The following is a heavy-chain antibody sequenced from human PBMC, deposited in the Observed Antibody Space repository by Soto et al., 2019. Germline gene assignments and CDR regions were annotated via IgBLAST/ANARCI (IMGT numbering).Heavy chain of an antibody. CDR2: ISSSSSYT. Sequence: PGGSLRLSCAASGFTFSDYYMSWIRQAPGKGLEWVSYISSSSSYTNYADSVKGRFTISRDNAKNSLYLQMNSLRAEDTAVYYCARAEYSSGWYGGGSYNYWGRGTLVTVSS. CDR1: GFTFSDYY. D-gene: IGHD6-19*01. CDR3: ARAEYSSGWYGGGSYNY. V-gene: IGHV3-11*05. J-gene: IGHJ4*02.